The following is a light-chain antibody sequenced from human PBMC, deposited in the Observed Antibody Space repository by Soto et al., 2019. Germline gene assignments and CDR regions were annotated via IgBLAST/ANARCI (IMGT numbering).Light chain of an antibody. V-gene: IGLV2-23*02. CDR1: RNDVGSYNL. J-gene: IGLJ1*01. CDR2: EVS. CDR3: WSYAGSSTFV. Sequence: SSLAQPSPLSWSPGQSITLSCPGNRNDVGSYNLVSWYQQHPGKAPKLMIYEVSKRPSGVSNRFSGSKSGNTASLTISGLQAEDEADYYCWSYAGSSTFVFGTGTKVTVL.